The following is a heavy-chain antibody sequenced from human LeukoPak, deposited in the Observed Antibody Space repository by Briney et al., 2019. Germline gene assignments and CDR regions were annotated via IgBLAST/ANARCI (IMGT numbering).Heavy chain of an antibody. CDR2: ISASGGST. Sequence: GGSLRLSCAASGFTFSSYAMTWVRQAPGKGLEWVSAISASGGSTYYADSVKGRFTISRDNSKNTLYLQVNSLRAEDTAVHYCAKDPTVAGTAEYFQYWGQGTLVTVSS. CDR3: AKDPTVAGTAEYFQY. V-gene: IGHV3-23*01. J-gene: IGHJ1*01. CDR1: GFTFSSYA. D-gene: IGHD6-19*01.